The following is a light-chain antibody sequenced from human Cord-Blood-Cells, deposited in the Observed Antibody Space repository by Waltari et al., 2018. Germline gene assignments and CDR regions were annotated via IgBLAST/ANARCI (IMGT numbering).Light chain of an antibody. J-gene: IGKJ4*01. CDR3: QQYDNLPT. Sequence: DIQMTQSPSSLSASVGDRDTITCQASQDISNYLNWYQQKPGKAPKLLIYDASNLETGVPSRFSGSGSGTDFTFTISSLQPEDIATYYCQQYDNLPTFGGGTKVEIK. CDR2: DAS. CDR1: QDISNY. V-gene: IGKV1-33*01.